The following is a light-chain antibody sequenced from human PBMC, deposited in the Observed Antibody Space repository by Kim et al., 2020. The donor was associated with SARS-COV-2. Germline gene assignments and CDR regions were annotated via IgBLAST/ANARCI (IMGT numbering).Light chain of an antibody. CDR2: QDS. Sequence: SYELTQPPSVSVSPGQTASITCSGDKLGDKYACLYQQKPGQSPVLVIYQDSKRPSGIPERFSGSNSGNTATLTISGTQAMDEADYYCQAWDSSTNVVFGG. CDR3: QAWDSSTNVV. CDR1: KLGDKY. J-gene: IGLJ2*01. V-gene: IGLV3-1*01.